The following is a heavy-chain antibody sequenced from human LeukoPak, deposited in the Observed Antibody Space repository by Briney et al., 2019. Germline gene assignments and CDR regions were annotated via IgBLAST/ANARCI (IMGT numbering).Heavy chain of an antibody. CDR1: GYTFTSHD. CDR2: MNPNSGNT. Sequence: ASVTVSCKASGYTFTSHDINWVRQATGQGLEWMGWMNPNSGNTGYAQKFQGRVTMTRNTSISTAYMELSSLRSEDTAVYYCARAADSYGYVGYWGQGTLVTVSS. J-gene: IGHJ4*02. V-gene: IGHV1-8*01. CDR3: ARAADSYGYVGY. D-gene: IGHD5-18*01.